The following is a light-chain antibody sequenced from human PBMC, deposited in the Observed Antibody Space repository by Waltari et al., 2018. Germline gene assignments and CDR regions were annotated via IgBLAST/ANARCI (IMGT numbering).Light chain of an antibody. CDR1: QGISSY. CDR2: GAS. V-gene: IGKV1-8*01. Sequence: AIRITQSPSSLPASTGDRVPITCRASQGISSYLAWYQQKPGKAPKLLIYGASTLQSGVPSRFSGSGSGTDFTLTISCLQSEDFATYYCQQYHNYPFFGGGTRVEIK. J-gene: IGKJ4*01. CDR3: QQYHNYPF.